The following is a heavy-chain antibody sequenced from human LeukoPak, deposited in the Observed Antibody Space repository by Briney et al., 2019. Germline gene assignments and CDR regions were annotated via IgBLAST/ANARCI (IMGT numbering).Heavy chain of an antibody. D-gene: IGHD1-26*01. CDR2: IWYDGSNK. CDR3: TRRRDSGTYSFVHWYFDL. J-gene: IGHJ2*01. V-gene: IGHV3-33*01. Sequence: GGSLRLSCAASGFTFSSYGMHWVRQAPGKGLEWVAVIWYDGSNKYYADSVKGRFTISRDNSKNTAHLHMNSLRVEDTAVYYCTRRRDSGTYSFVHWYFDLWGRGTLVTVSS. CDR1: GFTFSSYG.